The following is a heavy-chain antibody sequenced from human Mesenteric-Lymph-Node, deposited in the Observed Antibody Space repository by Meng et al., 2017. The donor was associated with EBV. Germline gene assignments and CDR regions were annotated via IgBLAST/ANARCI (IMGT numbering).Heavy chain of an antibody. J-gene: IGHJ4*02. V-gene: IGHV3-23*01. CDR1: ALTLNIFV. Sequence: EVLSLGGGGGLVLAEGALRLFSAVSALTLNIFVMNWVRQATGRGLGWVSGISGSGGTTYYADSVKGRFSISKDNSGNPVSLQMYSLRVEDTAGYYCSNLPYNYWGQGTLVTVSS. CDR2: ISGSGGTT. CDR3: SNLPYNY. D-gene: IGHD5-24*01.